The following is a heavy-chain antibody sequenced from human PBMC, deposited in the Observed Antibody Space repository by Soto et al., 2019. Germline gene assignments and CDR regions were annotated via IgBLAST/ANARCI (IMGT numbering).Heavy chain of an antibody. V-gene: IGHV4-61*01. CDR3: ARAKNSGYAIPFDP. CDR2: IYYSGST. D-gene: IGHD5-12*01. CDR1: GGSVSSGSYY. J-gene: IGHJ5*02. Sequence: PSETLSLTCTVSGGSVSSGSYYWSWIRQPPGKGLEWIGYIYYSGSTNYNPSLKSRVTISVDTSKNQFSLKLSSVTAAGTAVYYCARAKNSGYAIPFDPWGQGTLVTVSS.